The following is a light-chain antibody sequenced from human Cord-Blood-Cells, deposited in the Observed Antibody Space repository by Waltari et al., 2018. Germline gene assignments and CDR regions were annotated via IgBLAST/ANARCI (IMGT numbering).Light chain of an antibody. CDR3: QVWDSSSDHPV. V-gene: IGLV3-21*04. J-gene: IGLJ3*02. Sequence: SYVLTQPPSVSVAPGMTARITCGGNNIGRKSVPWYQQKPGQAPVLVIYYDSDRPSGIPERFSGSNSGNTATLTISRVEAGDEADYYCQVWDSSSDHPVFGGGTKLTVL. CDR2: YDS. CDR1: NIGRKS.